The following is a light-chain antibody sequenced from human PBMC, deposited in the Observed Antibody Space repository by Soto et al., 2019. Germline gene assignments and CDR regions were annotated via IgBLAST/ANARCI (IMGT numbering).Light chain of an antibody. CDR1: QPVGRSY. J-gene: IGKJ1*01. CDR2: GTS. CDR3: QQYDSTPPWT. Sequence: VVLTQSPGILYLSPGERATLSCRASQPVGRSYLAWYQQKPGQPPRLLIFGTSTRDTGIPDSFSGGGSGTEFTLTISRLDPEDFAVYYCQQYDSTPPWTFGQGTRVEVK. V-gene: IGKV3-20*01.